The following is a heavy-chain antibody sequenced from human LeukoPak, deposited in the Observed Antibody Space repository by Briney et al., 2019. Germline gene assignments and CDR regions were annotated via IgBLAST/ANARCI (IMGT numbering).Heavy chain of an antibody. Sequence: GGSLRLSCAASGFPFNNYVMNWVRQAPGKGLEWVSTITPSGESTYYADSVKGRFTISRDNSKNMLYLQMNSLSVEDTAVYYCPKGYGSGTYYSFGFDPWGQGTLVTVSS. CDR1: GFPFNNYV. CDR3: PKGYGSGTYYSFGFDP. D-gene: IGHD3-10*01. J-gene: IGHJ5*02. V-gene: IGHV3-23*01. CDR2: ITPSGEST.